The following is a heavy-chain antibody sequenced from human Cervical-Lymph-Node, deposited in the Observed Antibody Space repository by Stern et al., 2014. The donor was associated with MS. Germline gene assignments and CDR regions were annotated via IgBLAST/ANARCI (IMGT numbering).Heavy chain of an antibody. CDR2: TDWDDDK. CDR3: ARMGRYCSGGSCYDRGAFDI. V-gene: IGHV2-70*04. D-gene: IGHD2-15*01. J-gene: IGHJ3*02. Sequence: QITLKESGPALVKPTQTLTLTCTFSGFSLSTSEMRVNWIRQPPGKALEWLASTDWDDDKFYSTSLKPRLPSSKDTSKIQVVLTMTNMDPVDTATYYCARMGRYCSGGSCYDRGAFDIWGQGTMVTVSS. CDR1: GFSLSTSEMR.